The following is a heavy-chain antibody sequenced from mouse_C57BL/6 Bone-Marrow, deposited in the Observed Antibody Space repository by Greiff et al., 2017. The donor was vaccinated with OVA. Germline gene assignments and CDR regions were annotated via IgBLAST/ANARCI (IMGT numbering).Heavy chain of an antibody. J-gene: IGHJ4*01. CDR2: IYPGSGST. CDR3: ASPTVVAKENAMDY. Sequence: VQLQQPGAELVKPGASVKMSCKASGYTFTSYWITWVKQRPGQGLEWIGDIYPGSGSTNYNEKFKSKATLTVDTSSSTAYMQLSSLTSEDSAVYYCASPTVVAKENAMDYWGQGTSVTVSS. V-gene: IGHV1-55*01. CDR1: GYTFTSYW. D-gene: IGHD1-1*01.